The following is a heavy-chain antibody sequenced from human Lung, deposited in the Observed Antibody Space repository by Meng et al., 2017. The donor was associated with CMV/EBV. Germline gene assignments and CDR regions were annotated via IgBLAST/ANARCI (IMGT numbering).Heavy chain of an antibody. Sequence: GGSLRLSCGASGFTFSSYEMNWVRQAPGKGLEWLSYISSSGSILYYTDSVKGRFTISRDNAKNSLYLQMNSLRAEDTAVYYCARGAYYGSGRLDYWGQGTLVXVSS. D-gene: IGHD3-10*01. J-gene: IGHJ4*02. CDR1: GFTFSSYE. CDR2: ISSSGSIL. CDR3: ARGAYYGSGRLDY. V-gene: IGHV3-48*03.